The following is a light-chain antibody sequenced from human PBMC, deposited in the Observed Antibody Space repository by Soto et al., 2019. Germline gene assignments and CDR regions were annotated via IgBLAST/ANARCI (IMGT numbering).Light chain of an antibody. J-gene: IGLJ1*01. V-gene: IGLV2-14*03. Sequence: QSVLTQPASVSGSPRQAIPISCTGTSSDVGAYDYVSWYQQHPDRAPRLVIYEVSNRPSGVSNRFSGSKSVNTATLTISGLQAGDEADYYCASHTTTNTRVFGTGTKVTVL. CDR3: ASHTTTNTRV. CDR1: SSDVGAYDY. CDR2: EVS.